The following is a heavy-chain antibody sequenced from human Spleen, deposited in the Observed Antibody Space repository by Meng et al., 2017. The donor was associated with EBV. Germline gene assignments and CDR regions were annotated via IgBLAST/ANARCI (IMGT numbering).Heavy chain of an antibody. CDR3: GRGHYDGY. D-gene: IGHD3-16*01. CDR2: INTHSDTP. CDR1: GGPAAGDC. J-gene: IGHJ4*02. Sequence: QEYLVQPGEHTQNPSLACTVSCQALGGPAAGDCRAWVRPAQGRGLQGKGGINTHSDTPTYAQKIQGRLKITADPSTRTTNMEMSGVTSDDSDIYYCGRGHYDGYWGQGTLVTVSS. V-gene: IGHV1-69*01.